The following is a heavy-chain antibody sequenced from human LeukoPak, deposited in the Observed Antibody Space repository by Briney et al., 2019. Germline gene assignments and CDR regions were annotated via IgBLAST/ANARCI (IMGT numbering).Heavy chain of an antibody. CDR2: IYYSGST. Sequence: SETLSLTCTVSGGSISSSSYYWGWIRQPPGKGLEWIGSIYYSGSTYYNPSLKSRVTISVDTSKNQFSLKLSSVTAADTAVYYCASSSGSGSYRGFHYYFDYWGQGTLVTVSS. D-gene: IGHD3-10*01. CDR3: ASSSGSGSYRGFHYYFDY. J-gene: IGHJ4*02. CDR1: GGSISSSSYY. V-gene: IGHV4-39*07.